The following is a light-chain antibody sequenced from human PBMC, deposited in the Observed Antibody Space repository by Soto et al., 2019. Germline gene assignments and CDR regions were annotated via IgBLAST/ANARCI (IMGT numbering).Light chain of an antibody. V-gene: IGLV2-23*01. CDR1: SSDVGSYNL. CDR2: AGS. Sequence: QSVLTQPASVSGSPGQSITISCTGTSSDVGSYNLVSWYQQHPGKAPKLMIYAGSKRPSGVSNRFSGSKSGNTASLTISGLQAEDEADYYCFSYAGSSTVVFGGGTKLTVL. CDR3: FSYAGSSTVV. J-gene: IGLJ2*01.